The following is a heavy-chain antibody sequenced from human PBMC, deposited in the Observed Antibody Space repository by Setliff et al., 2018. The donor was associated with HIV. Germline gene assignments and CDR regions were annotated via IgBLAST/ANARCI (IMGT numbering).Heavy chain of an antibody. CDR1: GYTFKTYG. D-gene: IGHD2-21*02. CDR2: ISAYTGNT. V-gene: IGHV1-18*01. Sequence: ASVKVSCKASGYTFKTYGMTWVRQAPGQGLEWIGWISAYTGNTNYAQKFQGRVTMTTDTSTSTAYMELRSLTFDDTAVYYCAKGSDCGGACQTAGDYWGQGTLVTVSS. CDR3: AKGSDCGGACQTAGDY. J-gene: IGHJ4*02.